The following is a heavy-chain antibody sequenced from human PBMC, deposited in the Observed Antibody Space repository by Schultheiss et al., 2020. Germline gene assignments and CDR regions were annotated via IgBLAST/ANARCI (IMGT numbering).Heavy chain of an antibody. Sequence: SETLSLTCTVSGGSISSYYWSWIRQSPGKGLEWIGYIYYSGSTNYNPSLKSRVTISIDTSNNQFSLKLSSVTAADTAVYYCARGRRTTRYFDYWGQGTLVTVSS. CDR3: ARGRRTTRYFDY. CDR1: GGSISSYY. J-gene: IGHJ4*02. D-gene: IGHD4-17*01. V-gene: IGHV4-59*12. CDR2: IYYSGST.